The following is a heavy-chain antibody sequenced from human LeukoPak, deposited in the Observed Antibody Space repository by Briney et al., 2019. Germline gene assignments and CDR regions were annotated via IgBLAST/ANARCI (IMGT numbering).Heavy chain of an antibody. D-gene: IGHD1-1*01. CDR3: ARERLSYYYMDA. J-gene: IGHJ6*03. Sequence: SSETLSLTCTVSGGSVSSSIYYWGWIRQPPGKGLEWIGSIYYSGSTSYSPSLQSRVSISVATSKNQFSLKLSSVTAADTAVYYCARERLSYYYMDAWGKGTTVTVSS. CDR1: GGSVSSSIYY. CDR2: IYYSGST. V-gene: IGHV4-39*07.